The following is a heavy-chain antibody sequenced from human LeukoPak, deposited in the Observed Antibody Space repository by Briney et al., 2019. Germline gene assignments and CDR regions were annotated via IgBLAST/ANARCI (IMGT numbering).Heavy chain of an antibody. D-gene: IGHD2-2*01. CDR2: IYYSGST. J-gene: IGHJ6*03. CDR1: GGSISSYY. CDR3: AGVGGVVPAAWAYYYYYMDV. Sequence: PSETLSLTCTVSGGSISSYYWSWIRQPPGKGLEWIGYIYYSGSTNYNPSLKSRVTISVDTSKNQFSLKPSSVTAADTAVYYCAGVGGVVPAAWAYYYYYMDVWGKGTTVTVSS. V-gene: IGHV4-59*01.